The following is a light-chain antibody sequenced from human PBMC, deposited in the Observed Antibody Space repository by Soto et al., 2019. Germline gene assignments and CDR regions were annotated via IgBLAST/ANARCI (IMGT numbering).Light chain of an antibody. CDR3: QQYYSAPLT. Sequence: DIVMTQSPDSLAVSLGERATINCKSSQSVSYSSNNKNFLAWYQQNPGQPPKLLIYWASTRESGVPDRFTGSGSGTDFTLTTSNLQAEDVAVYYCQQYYSAPLTFGGGTKVEI. CDR2: WAS. V-gene: IGKV4-1*01. CDR1: QSVSYSSNNKNF. J-gene: IGKJ4*01.